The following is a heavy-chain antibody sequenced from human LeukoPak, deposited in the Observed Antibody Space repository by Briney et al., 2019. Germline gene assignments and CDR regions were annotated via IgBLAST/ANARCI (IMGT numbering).Heavy chain of an antibody. CDR1: GGSISSYY. D-gene: IGHD5-18*01. CDR2: MYYTGVS. Sequence: SETLSLTCTFSGGSISSYYWNWIRQTPGKGLEWIGYMYYTGVSNYNPSLKSQVAISVDSSKNQFSLKVTSVTAADTAIYYCTTIKRGDIFGYFDFWGQGALVTVSS. J-gene: IGHJ4*02. CDR3: TTIKRGDIFGYFDF. V-gene: IGHV4-59*01.